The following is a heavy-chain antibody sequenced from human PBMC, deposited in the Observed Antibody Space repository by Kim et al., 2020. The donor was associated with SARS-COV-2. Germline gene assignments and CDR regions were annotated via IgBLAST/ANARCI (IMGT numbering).Heavy chain of an antibody. J-gene: IGHJ2*01. V-gene: IGHV3-23*01. CDR1: GFTFSSYA. CDR3: AKDAYYGDYFGWYFDL. D-gene: IGHD4-17*01. CDR2: ISGSGGST. Sequence: GGSLRLSCAASGFTFSSYAMSWVRQAPGKGLEWVSAISGSGGSTYYADSVKGRFTISRDNSKNTLYLQMNSLRAEDTAVYYCAKDAYYGDYFGWYFDLWGRGTLVTVSS.